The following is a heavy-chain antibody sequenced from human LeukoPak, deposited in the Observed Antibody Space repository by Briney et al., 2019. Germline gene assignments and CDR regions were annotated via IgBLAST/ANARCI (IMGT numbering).Heavy chain of an antibody. CDR3: ARYHGDYPYYYMDV. D-gene: IGHD2-21*02. V-gene: IGHV1-18*01. Sequence: ASVKVSCKASGYTLTSYGISWVRQAPGQGLEWMGWISAYNGNTRYAQKLQGRVTMATDSSTSTAYMELSSLRSEDTAVYYCARYHGDYPYYYMDVWGKGTTVTISS. CDR1: GYTLTSYG. J-gene: IGHJ6*03. CDR2: ISAYNGNT.